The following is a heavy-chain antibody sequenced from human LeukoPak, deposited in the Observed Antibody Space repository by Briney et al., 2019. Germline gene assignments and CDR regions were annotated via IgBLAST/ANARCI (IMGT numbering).Heavy chain of an antibody. D-gene: IGHD2-2*01. CDR3: AREWGVVVPAAGEAFDI. CDR1: GGSISSGSYY. Sequence: PSETLSLTCTVSGGSISSGSYYWSWIRHPAGKGLEWIGRTYTSGSTNYNPSLKSRVTISVDTSKNQFSLELSSVTAADTAVYYCAREWGVVVPAAGEAFDIWGQGTMVTVSS. V-gene: IGHV4-61*02. CDR2: TYTSGST. J-gene: IGHJ3*02.